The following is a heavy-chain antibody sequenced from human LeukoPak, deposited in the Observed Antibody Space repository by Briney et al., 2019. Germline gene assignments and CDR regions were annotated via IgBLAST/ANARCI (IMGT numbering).Heavy chain of an antibody. CDR3: AGQHCTNGVCWGGNWFDP. J-gene: IGHJ5*02. CDR1: GGSISSSSYY. CDR2: IYYSGST. Sequence: SETLSLTCTVSGGSISSSSYYWGWIRQPPGKGLEWIGSIYYSGSTYYNPSLKSRVTISVDTSKNQFSLKLSSVTAADTAVYYCAGQHCTNGVCWGGNWFDPWGQGTLVTVSS. D-gene: IGHD2-8*01. V-gene: IGHV4-39*01.